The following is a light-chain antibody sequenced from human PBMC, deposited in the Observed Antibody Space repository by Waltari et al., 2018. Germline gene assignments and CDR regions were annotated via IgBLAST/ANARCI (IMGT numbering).Light chain of an antibody. CDR3: MQATQTPWT. CDR1: QDISNY. CDR2: DAS. V-gene: IGKV1-33*01. Sequence: DIQMTQSPSSLSASVGDRVTITCQASQDISNYLNWYQQKPGKAPKLLIYDASYLEPGVPTRFSGSGSGTDFTLKISRVEAEDAGIYYCMQATQTPWTFGQGTKVEIK. J-gene: IGKJ1*01.